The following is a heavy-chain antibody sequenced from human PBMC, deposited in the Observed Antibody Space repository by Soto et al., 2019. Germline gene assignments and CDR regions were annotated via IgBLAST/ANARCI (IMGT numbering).Heavy chain of an antibody. Sequence: ASVKVSCKASGYTFTGHYIHWVRRAPGQGLEWMGWINPNSGGTNYAQKFQGRVTMTRDTSISTVYMELRRLSSDDTAVFYCAREDYYDSSNYFHYWGQGPMVTVSS. CDR2: INPNSGGT. CDR1: GYTFTGHY. D-gene: IGHD3-22*01. V-gene: IGHV1-2*02. J-gene: IGHJ4*02. CDR3: AREDYYDSSNYFHY.